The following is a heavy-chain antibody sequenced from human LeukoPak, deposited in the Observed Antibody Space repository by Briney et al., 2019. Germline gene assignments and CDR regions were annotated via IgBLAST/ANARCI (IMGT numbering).Heavy chain of an antibody. CDR1: GFTFSTYA. Sequence: GGSLRLSCAASGFTFSTYAMSWVRQAPGKGLEWVSAIGGSGDFTYYAEYVRGRFTISRDNSEKTLYLQMNSLRAEDTAVYYCRGLWFGESTFPRAYYGMDVWGQGTTVTVSS. J-gene: IGHJ6*02. CDR3: RGLWFGESTFPRAYYGMDV. V-gene: IGHV3-23*01. D-gene: IGHD3-10*01. CDR2: IGGSGDFT.